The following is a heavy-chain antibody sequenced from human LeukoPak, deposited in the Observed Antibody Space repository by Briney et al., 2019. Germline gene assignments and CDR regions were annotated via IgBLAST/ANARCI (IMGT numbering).Heavy chain of an antibody. V-gene: IGHV6-1*01. CDR2: TYYRSKWYN. D-gene: IGHD5-18*01. CDR3: ARLVDTAMAFDY. Sequence: SQTLLLTCAISGDSVSSNSAAWNWIRQSPSRGLEWLGRTYYRSKWYNDYAVSVNSRITINPDTSKNQFSLQLNSVTPEDTAVYYCARLVDTAMAFDYWGQGTLVTVSS. CDR1: GDSVSSNSAA. J-gene: IGHJ4*02.